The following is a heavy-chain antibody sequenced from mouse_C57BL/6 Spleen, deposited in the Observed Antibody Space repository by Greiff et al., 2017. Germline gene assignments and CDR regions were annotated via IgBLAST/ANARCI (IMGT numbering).Heavy chain of an antibody. CDR1: GYTFTSYW. Sequence: VQLQQPGAELVKPGASVKLSCKASGYTFTSYWMHWVKQRPGRGLEWIGQIYPGDGDTNYNGKFKGKATLTADKSSSTAYMQLSSLTSEDSAVYFCARRAQANLDYWGQGTTLTVSS. CDR3: ARRAQANLDY. V-gene: IGHV1-80*01. D-gene: IGHD3-2*02. J-gene: IGHJ2*01. CDR2: IYPGDGDT.